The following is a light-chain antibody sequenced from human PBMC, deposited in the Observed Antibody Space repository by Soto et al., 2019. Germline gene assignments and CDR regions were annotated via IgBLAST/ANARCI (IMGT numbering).Light chain of an antibody. Sequence: EIVMTQSPATLSASPGERATPSCRASQSVSSDLACYQQKPGRAPSLLLYDASSRAAGVPARFSGTGSGTEFTLTISSLQSEDFGVYYCHQYNNWPRTFGQGTKVDIK. J-gene: IGKJ1*01. CDR1: QSVSSD. V-gene: IGKV3-15*01. CDR3: HQYNNWPRT. CDR2: DAS.